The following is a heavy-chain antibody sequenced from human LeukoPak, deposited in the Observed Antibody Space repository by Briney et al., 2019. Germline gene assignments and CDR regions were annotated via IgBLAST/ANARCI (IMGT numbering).Heavy chain of an antibody. J-gene: IGHJ3*02. CDR1: GFTFSSCA. V-gene: IGHV4-59*01. D-gene: IGHD4-17*01. CDR2: ISSIGST. CDR3: ARDPTTVTKGLDI. Sequence: GALRLSCAASGFTFSSCAMSWVRQAPGKGLEWIGYISSIGSTNYNPTLKSRVTISVDTSKNQFSLKLTSVTAADTAVYFCARDPTTVTKGLDIWGQGTMVTVSS.